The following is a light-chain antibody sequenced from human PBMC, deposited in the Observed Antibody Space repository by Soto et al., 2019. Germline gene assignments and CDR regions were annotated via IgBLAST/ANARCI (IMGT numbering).Light chain of an antibody. Sequence: DIVMTQSPDSLAVSLGERATINCKSSQSVLYSSNNKNYLAWYPQKPGQPPKLLIYWASTRESGVPDRFSGSGSGTDFTLTISSLQAEDVAVYYCQQYYSTRTFGQGTKLEIK. CDR2: WAS. CDR3: QQYYSTRT. V-gene: IGKV4-1*01. J-gene: IGKJ2*01. CDR1: QSVLYSSNNKNY.